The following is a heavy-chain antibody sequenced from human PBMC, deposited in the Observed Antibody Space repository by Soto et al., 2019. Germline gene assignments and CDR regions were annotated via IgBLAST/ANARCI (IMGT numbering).Heavy chain of an antibody. CDR2: VYYSGTT. CDR3: ARHESVGFWTQFDY. V-gene: IGHV4-39*01. CDR1: GGSISSTSFY. D-gene: IGHD3-3*01. Sequence: QLQLQESGPGLVKPSETLSLTCIVSGGSISSTSFYWGWIRQPPGKGLEWIGTVYYSGTTYYNPSLESRVTISADTSKNQFSLRLNSVTAADTAVYYCARHESVGFWTQFDYWGQGTLVTVSS. J-gene: IGHJ4*02.